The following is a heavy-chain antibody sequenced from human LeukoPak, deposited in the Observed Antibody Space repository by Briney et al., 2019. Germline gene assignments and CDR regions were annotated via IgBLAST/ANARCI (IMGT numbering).Heavy chain of an antibody. CDR2: ISTYNGIT. D-gene: IGHD6-25*01. CDR1: GYTFTNYG. J-gene: IGHJ3*02. V-gene: IGHV1-18*01. CDR3: ARHASRGYDAFDI. Sequence: ASVKVSCKASGYTFTNYGISWVLQAPGQGLEWMGWISTYNGITNSAQKLQGRVTMTTDTSTSTAYMELRSLRSDDTAVYYCARHASRGYDAFDIWGQGTMVTVSS.